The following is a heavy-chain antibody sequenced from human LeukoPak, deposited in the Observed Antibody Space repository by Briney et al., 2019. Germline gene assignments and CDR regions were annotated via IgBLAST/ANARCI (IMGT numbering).Heavy chain of an antibody. J-gene: IGHJ4*02. CDR2: ISYDGSNK. V-gene: IGHV3-30*04. CDR3: ARVGARHYFDY. CDR1: GFTFSSYA. D-gene: IGHD1-26*01. Sequence: PGGSLRLSCAASGFTFSSYAMHWVRQAPGKGLEWVAVISYDGSNKYYADSVKGRFTISRDNSKNTLYLQMNSLRAEDTAVYYCARVGARHYFDYWGQGTLVTVSS.